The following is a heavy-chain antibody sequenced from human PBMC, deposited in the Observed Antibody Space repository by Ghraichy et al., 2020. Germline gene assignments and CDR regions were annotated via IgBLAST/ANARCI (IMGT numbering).Heavy chain of an antibody. CDR3: ARWDLQAGTYWLLGL. D-gene: IGHD6-19*01. CDR2: IKGDGSDT. V-gene: IGHV3-7*01. J-gene: IGHJ2*01. Sequence: GGSLRLSCAASRFTFSNYWMSWVRQAPGKGLEWVANIKGDGSDTSYVDSVKGRFTISRDNAENSVFLHMNSVRDEDTGAYYCARWDLQAGTYWLLGLLGRGTRVPLSS. CDR1: RFTFSNYW.